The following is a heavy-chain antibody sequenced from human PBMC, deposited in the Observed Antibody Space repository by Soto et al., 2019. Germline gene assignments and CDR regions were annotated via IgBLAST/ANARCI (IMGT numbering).Heavy chain of an antibody. CDR2: IWYDGSNK. D-gene: IGHD6-13*01. J-gene: IGHJ4*02. CDR3: ASSSSWYYFDY. Sequence: GGSLRLSCAASGFTFSSYGMHWVRQAPGKGLEGVAVIWYDGSNKYYADSVKGRFTISRDNSKNTLYLQMNSLRAEDTAVYYCASSSSWYYFDYWGQGTLVTVSS. V-gene: IGHV3-33*01. CDR1: GFTFSSYG.